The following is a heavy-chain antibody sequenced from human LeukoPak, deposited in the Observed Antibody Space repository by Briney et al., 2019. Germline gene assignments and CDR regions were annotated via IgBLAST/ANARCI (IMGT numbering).Heavy chain of an antibody. D-gene: IGHD6-19*01. V-gene: IGHV3-43*02. CDR2: ISGDGGST. J-gene: IGHJ4*02. CDR1: GFTFDDYA. Sequence: GGSLRLSCAASGFTFDDYAIHWVRQAPGKGLEWVSLISGDGGSTYYADSVKGRFTISRDNSKNSLYLQMNSLRTEDTALYYCAAVGDFDYWGQGTLVTVSS. CDR3: AAVGDFDY.